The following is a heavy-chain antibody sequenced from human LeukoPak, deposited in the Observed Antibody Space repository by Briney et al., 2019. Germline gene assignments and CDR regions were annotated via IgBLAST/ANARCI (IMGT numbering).Heavy chain of an antibody. CDR1: IYTLTELS. D-gene: IGHD2/OR15-2a*01. J-gene: IGHJ6*03. CDR3: ATGHCNTSSCYYNYMEV. CDR2: FATEEGES. Sequence: ASVNVSPELSIYTLTELSTHCVSDAPAKGLQCRVDFATEEGESITTQKFQGSLTMNDDTSTDTAYMELSSLTTEDTAMYYCATGHCNTSSCYYNYMEVWGKGTPVTVSS. V-gene: IGHV1-24*01.